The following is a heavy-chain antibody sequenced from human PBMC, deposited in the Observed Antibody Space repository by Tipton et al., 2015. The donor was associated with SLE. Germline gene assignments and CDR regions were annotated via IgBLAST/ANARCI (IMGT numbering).Heavy chain of an antibody. V-gene: IGHV4-61*02. D-gene: IGHD3-3*01. CDR3: ARGDFWSGYYTP. J-gene: IGHJ5*02. Sequence: LRLSCTVSGGSISSGSYYWSWIRQPAGKGLEWIGRIYTSGSTNYNPSLKSRVTISVDTSKNQFSLKLSSVTAADTAVYYGARGDFWSGYYTPWGQGTLVTVSS. CDR2: IYTSGST. CDR1: GGSISSGSYY.